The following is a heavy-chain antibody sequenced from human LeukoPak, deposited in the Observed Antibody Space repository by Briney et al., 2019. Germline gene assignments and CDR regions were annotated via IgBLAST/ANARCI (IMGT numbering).Heavy chain of an antibody. J-gene: IGHJ4*02. CDR1: GYTFSSYA. V-gene: IGHV3-23*01. CDR3: AKLVRGPFLFDY. D-gene: IGHD1-26*01. Sequence: PGGSLRLSCADSGYTFSSYAMSWVRQAPGKGLEWVSAISGSGGSTYYADSVKGRFTISRDNSKNTLYLQMNSLRAEDTAVYYCAKLVRGPFLFDYWGQGTLVTVSS. CDR2: ISGSGGST.